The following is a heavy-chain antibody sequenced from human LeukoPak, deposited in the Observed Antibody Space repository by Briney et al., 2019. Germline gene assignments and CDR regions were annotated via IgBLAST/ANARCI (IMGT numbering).Heavy chain of an antibody. CDR2: IYSGGST. CDR1: GFTVSSNY. D-gene: IGHD3-22*01. V-gene: IGHV3-53*01. Sequence: QPGGSLRLSCAASGFTVSSNYMSWVRQAPGKGLEWVSVIYSGGSTYYADSVKGRFTISRDNSKNALYLQMNSLRAEDTAVYYCARKSSGWFDYWGQGTLVTVSS. CDR3: ARKSSGWFDY. J-gene: IGHJ4*02.